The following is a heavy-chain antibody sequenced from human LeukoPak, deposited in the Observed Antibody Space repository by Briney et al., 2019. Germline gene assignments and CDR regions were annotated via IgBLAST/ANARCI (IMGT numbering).Heavy chain of an antibody. Sequence: SLRLSCAASGFTFDDYGMHWVRQAPGKGLEWVSGISWNSGSIGYADSVKGRFTISRDNAKKSLYLQMNSLRAEDTALYYCAKDKSRIREYHLDYWGQGTLVTVSS. V-gene: IGHV3-9*01. D-gene: IGHD2/OR15-2a*01. CDR1: GFTFDDYG. CDR2: ISWNSGSI. CDR3: AKDKSRIREYHLDY. J-gene: IGHJ4*02.